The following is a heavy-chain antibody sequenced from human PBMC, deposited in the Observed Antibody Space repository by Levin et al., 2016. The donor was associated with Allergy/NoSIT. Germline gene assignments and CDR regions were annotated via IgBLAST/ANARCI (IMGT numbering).Heavy chain of an antibody. CDR2: IYYSGST. D-gene: IGHD5-24*01. Sequence: GSLRLSCAVYGGSFSGYYWSWIRQPPGKGLEWIGYIYYSGSTNYNPSLKSRVTISVDTSKNQFSLKLSSVTAADTAVYYCAEGVEMGHWGQGTLVTVSS. CDR1: GGSFSGYY. V-gene: IGHV4-59*01. CDR3: AEGVEMGH. J-gene: IGHJ4*02.